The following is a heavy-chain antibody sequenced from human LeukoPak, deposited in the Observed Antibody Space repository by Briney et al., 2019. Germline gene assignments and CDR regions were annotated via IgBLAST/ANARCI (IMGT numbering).Heavy chain of an antibody. CDR3: ARWTSGWDAFDI. V-gene: IGHV3-9*01. Sequence: GGSLRLSCAASGFTFDDYAMHWVRQAPGKGLEWVSGISWNSGSIGYADSVKGRFTISRDNAKNSLYLQMNSLRAEDTAVYYCARWTSGWDAFDIWGQGTMVTVSS. CDR1: GFTFDDYA. CDR2: ISWNSGSI. J-gene: IGHJ3*02. D-gene: IGHD6-19*01.